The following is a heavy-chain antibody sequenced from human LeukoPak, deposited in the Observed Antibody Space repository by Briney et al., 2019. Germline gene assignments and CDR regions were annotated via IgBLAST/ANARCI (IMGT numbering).Heavy chain of an antibody. V-gene: IGHV3-7*01. CDR1: GFTFRKYW. CDR3: ARFFSRWDRPYYFDH. CDR2: IKEDGSEK. D-gene: IGHD3-16*01. Sequence: GGTLRLSCTVSGFTFRKYWMSWVRQAPGKGLEWVANIKEDGSEKNYVDSVKGRCTISRDNSKNSVDLQMNSLRGEDTAVYYCARFFSRWDRPYYFDHWGQGTLVTVSS. J-gene: IGHJ4*02.